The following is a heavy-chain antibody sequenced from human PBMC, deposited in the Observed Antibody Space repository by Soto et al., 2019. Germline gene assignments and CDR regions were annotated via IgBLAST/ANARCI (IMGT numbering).Heavy chain of an antibody. V-gene: IGHV4-30-4*01. J-gene: IGHJ4*02. D-gene: IGHD5-12*01. CDR3: ARDMSGYDYFSLDY. CDR1: GGSISSGDYY. Sequence: SETLSLTCTVSGGSISSGDYYWSCIRQPPGKGLEWIGYIYYSGSTYYNLSLKSRFTISVDTSKNQFSLKLSSVTAADTAVYYCARDMSGYDYFSLDYWGQGTLVTVSS. CDR2: IYYSGST.